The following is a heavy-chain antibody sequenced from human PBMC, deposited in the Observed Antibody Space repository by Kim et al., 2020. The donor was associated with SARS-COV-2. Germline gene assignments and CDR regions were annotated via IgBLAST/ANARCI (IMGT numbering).Heavy chain of an antibody. CDR2: ISRSGSAI. CDR1: GLTFSTTD. D-gene: IGHD1-1*01. J-gene: IGHJ4*02. CDR3: ARDRTAFDY. Sequence: GGSLRLSCAVSGLTFSTTDMHWVRQAPGKGLEWIAYISRSGSAIVYAYSVKGRFTISRDEAKNSIFLQMNSLRDEDMAVYYCARDRTAFDYWGQGTLVTVPS. V-gene: IGHV3-48*02.